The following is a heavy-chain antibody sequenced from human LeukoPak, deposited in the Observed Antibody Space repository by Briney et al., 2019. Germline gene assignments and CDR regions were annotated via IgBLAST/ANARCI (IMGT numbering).Heavy chain of an antibody. CDR3: ARAEWLQTLYGMDV. D-gene: IGHD5-12*01. J-gene: IGHJ6*02. CDR2: INPNSGGT. Sequence: ASVKVSCKASGYTFTGYYMHWVRQAPGRGLEWMGWINPNSGGTKYAQKFQGRVTMTRDTSISTAYMELSRLRSDDTAVYYCARAEWLQTLYGMDVWGQGTTVTVSS. V-gene: IGHV1-2*02. CDR1: GYTFTGYY.